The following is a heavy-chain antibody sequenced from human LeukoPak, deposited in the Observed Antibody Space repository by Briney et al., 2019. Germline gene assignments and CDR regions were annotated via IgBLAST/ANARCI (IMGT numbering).Heavy chain of an antibody. D-gene: IGHD5-18*01. CDR1: GFTFSSYA. Sequence: GGFLRLSCAASGFTFSSYAMSWVRQAPEKGLDWVSVISGSAHKIRYADSVKGRFTISRDNSENIVYLQMNNLRVEDTAVYYCAGRPTGYSSGYIHWGQGTLVTVSS. J-gene: IGHJ4*02. CDR2: ISGSAHKI. V-gene: IGHV3-23*01. CDR3: AGRPTGYSSGYIH.